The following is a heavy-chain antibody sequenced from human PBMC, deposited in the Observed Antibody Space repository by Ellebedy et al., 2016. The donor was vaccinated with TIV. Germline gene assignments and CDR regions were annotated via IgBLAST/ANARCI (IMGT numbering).Heavy chain of an antibody. J-gene: IGHJ6*02. CDR1: GYTFTSYD. CDR3: ARGRPTWDYDILTGANYYYYYYGMDV. V-gene: IGHV1-8*01. D-gene: IGHD3-9*01. CDR2: MNPNSGNT. Sequence: ASVKVSXXASGYTFTSYDINWVRQATGQGLEWMGWMNPNSGNTGYAQKFQGRVTMTRNTSISTAYMELSSLRSEDTAVYYCARGRPTWDYDILTGANYYYYYYGMDVWGQGTTVTVSS.